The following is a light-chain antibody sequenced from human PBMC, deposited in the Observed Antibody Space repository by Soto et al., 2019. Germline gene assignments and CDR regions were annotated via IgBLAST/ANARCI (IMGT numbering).Light chain of an antibody. CDR2: AAS. CDR3: QQSYSTPRT. V-gene: IGKV1-39*01. J-gene: IGKJ1*01. Sequence: DIQMTQSPSSLSASVGDRVTITCRASQSISSYLNWYQQKPGKAPKLLIYAASSLQSGVPSRFSGSGSGTYFPLTISSLPPEDVATYYCQQSYSTPRTFGQGTKVEIK. CDR1: QSISSY.